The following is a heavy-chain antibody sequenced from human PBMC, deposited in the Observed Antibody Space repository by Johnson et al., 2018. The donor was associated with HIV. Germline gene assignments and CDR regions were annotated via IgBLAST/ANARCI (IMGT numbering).Heavy chain of an antibody. J-gene: IGHJ3*02. D-gene: IGHD5-24*01. CDR2: IKSKTDGGTT. CDR1: GFTFSNAW. Sequence: EVQLVESGGGLVKPGGSLRLSCAASGFTFSNAWMSWVRQAPGKGLEWVGRIKSKTDGGTTDYAAPVKGRFTISRDDSKNTLYLQMNSLRAEDTALYYCASSRDGYKGDNAFDIWGQGTMVTVSS. CDR3: ASSRDGYKGDNAFDI. V-gene: IGHV3-15*01.